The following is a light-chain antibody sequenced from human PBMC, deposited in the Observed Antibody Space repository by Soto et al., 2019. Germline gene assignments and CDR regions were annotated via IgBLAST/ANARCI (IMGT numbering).Light chain of an antibody. CDR2: DAS. J-gene: IGKJ4*01. V-gene: IGKV3-11*01. Sequence: EIVLTQSPATLSLSPGERATLSCRASQSVSSYLAWFQQKPGQAPRLLIYDASNRATGIPARFSGSGSGTDFTLIVSSLEPEDSPVYYCQQRNTWPLTFGGGTKVEIK. CDR1: QSVSSY. CDR3: QQRNTWPLT.